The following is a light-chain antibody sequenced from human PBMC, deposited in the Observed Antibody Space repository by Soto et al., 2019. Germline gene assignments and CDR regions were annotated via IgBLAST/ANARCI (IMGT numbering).Light chain of an antibody. J-gene: IGKJ1*01. CDR3: QQYGSTPWT. V-gene: IGKV3-20*01. Sequence: EIVLTQSPGTLSLSPGERATLSCRASQSVSSTYLGWYQQKPGQAPRLVIYGASSRATGIPDRFSGSGSGTDFTLTISRLEPEDFAMYYCQQYGSTPWTFGQGTKVEI. CDR1: QSVSSTY. CDR2: GAS.